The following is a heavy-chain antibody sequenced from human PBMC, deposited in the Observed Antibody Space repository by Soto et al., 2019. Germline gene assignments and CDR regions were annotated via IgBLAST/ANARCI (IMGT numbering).Heavy chain of an antibody. J-gene: IGHJ4*02. CDR2: IKSKTDGGTT. CDR3: TTEGFSYSSSWYDLY. CDR1: GFTFSNAW. D-gene: IGHD6-13*01. Sequence: EVQLVESGGGLVKPGGSLRLSCAASGFTFSNAWMSWVRQAPGKGLEWVGRIKSKTDGGTTDYAAPVKGRFTISRDDSKNTLYLQMNSLKTEDTAVHYCTTEGFSYSSSWYDLYWGQGTLVTVSS. V-gene: IGHV3-15*01.